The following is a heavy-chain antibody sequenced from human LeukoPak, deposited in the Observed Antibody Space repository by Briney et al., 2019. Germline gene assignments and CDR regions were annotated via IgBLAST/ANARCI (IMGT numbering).Heavy chain of an antibody. CDR2: ISYDGSNK. J-gene: IGHJ4*02. Sequence: GGSLRLSCAASGFTFSSYGMHWVRQAPGKGLEWVAVISYDGSNKYYADSVKGRFTISRDNSKNTLYLQMNSLRAEDTALYYCAKDGYYDSSGYYYNLGFLFDYWGQGTLVTVSS. CDR3: AKDGYYDSSGYYYNLGFLFDY. V-gene: IGHV3-30*18. CDR1: GFTFSSYG. D-gene: IGHD3-22*01.